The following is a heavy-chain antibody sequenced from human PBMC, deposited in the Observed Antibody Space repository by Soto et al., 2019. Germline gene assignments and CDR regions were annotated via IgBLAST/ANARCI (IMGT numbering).Heavy chain of an antibody. Sequence: QVQLQESGPGLVKPSETLTLICNVSGDSMSGYYGSWVRQPAGQGLEWIGRVYSSGVANYTPSLASRVTMSIDTSKNQFSLSLRSVTAADTAVYFCARLGSGSSLVYWGQGNPGHRLF. J-gene: IGHJ4*02. CDR1: GDSMSGYY. CDR3: ARLGSGSSLVY. D-gene: IGHD6-6*01. CDR2: VYSSGVA. V-gene: IGHV4-4*07.